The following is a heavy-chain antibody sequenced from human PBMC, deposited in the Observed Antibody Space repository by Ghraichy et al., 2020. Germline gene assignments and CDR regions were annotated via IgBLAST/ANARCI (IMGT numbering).Heavy chain of an antibody. J-gene: IGHJ4*02. D-gene: IGHD5-24*01. CDR1: GDSVSSSSAA. CDR2: TYYRSKWYN. Sequence: SQTLSLTCGISGDSVSSSSAAWSWIRQSPSRGLEWLGRTYYRSKWYNDYAVSVKSRITISPDTSKNQFSLQLNSVTPEDTAVYYCTRGRDGYINYWGQGTLFTVPP. V-gene: IGHV6-1*01. CDR3: TRGRDGYINY.